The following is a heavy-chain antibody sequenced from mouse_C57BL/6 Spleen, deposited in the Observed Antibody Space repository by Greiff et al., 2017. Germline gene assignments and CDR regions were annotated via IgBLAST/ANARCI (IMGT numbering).Heavy chain of an antibody. J-gene: IGHJ1*03. Sequence: VKLMESGAELVRPGTSVKVSCKASGYAFTNYLIEWIGVINPGSGGTNYNEKFKGKATLTADKSSSTAYMQLSSLTSEDSAVYFCASSRARYWYFDVWGTGTTVTVSS. V-gene: IGHV1-54*01. CDR2: INPGSGGT. D-gene: IGHD3-3*01. CDR1: GYAFTNYL. CDR3: ASSRARYWYFDV.